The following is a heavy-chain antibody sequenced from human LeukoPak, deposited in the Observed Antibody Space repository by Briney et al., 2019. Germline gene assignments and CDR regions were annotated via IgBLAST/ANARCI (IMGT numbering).Heavy chain of an antibody. Sequence: GGSLRLSCAASGFTFDDYAMHWVRQAPGKGLEWVSGISWNSGSIGYADSVKGRFTISRDNAKNSLYLQMNSLRAEDTALYYCAKDLSGSHDGVFAYWGQGTLVTVSS. CDR2: ISWNSGSI. CDR3: AKDLSGSHDGVFAY. D-gene: IGHD2-8*01. CDR1: GFTFDDYA. J-gene: IGHJ4*02. V-gene: IGHV3-9*01.